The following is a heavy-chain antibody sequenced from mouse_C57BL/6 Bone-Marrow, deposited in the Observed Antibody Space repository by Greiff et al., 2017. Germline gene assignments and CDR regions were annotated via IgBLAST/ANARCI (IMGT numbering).Heavy chain of an antibody. CDR2: IYPGGGYT. Sequence: QVQLQQSGAELVRPGTSVKMSCKASGYTFTNYWIGWAKQRPGHGLEWIGDIYPGGGYTNYNEKFKGKATLTADKSSSTAYMQFSSLTSEDSAIYYCARSGDYYYGSSHWYFDVWGTGTTVTVSS. J-gene: IGHJ1*03. CDR3: ARSGDYYYGSSHWYFDV. CDR1: GYTFTNYW. D-gene: IGHD1-1*01. V-gene: IGHV1-63*01.